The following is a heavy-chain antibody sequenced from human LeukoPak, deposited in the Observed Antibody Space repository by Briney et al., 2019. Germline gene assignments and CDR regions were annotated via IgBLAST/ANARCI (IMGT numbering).Heavy chain of an antibody. CDR1: GYTFTSYA. CDR2: INAGNGNT. J-gene: IGHJ3*02. V-gene: IGHV1-3*01. CDR3: ARGGPHSSGTPGAFDT. Sequence: ASVKVSCKASGYTFTSYAMHWVRQAPGQRLEWMGWINAGNGNTKYSQKFQGRVTITRDTSASTAYMELSSLRSEDTAVYYCARGGPHSSGTPGAFDTWGQGTMVTVSS. D-gene: IGHD3-22*01.